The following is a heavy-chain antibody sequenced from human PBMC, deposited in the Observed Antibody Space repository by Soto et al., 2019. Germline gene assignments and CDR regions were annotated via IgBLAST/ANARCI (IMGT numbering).Heavy chain of an antibody. CDR2: INHSGST. CDR3: ARSVDP. Sequence: SETLSLTWAVYGGSFSGYYWSWIRQPPGKGLEWIGEINHSGSTNYNPSLKSRVTISVDTSKNQFSLKLSSVTAADTAVYYCARSVDPWGQGTLVTVSS. J-gene: IGHJ5*02. CDR1: GGSFSGYY. V-gene: IGHV4-34*09.